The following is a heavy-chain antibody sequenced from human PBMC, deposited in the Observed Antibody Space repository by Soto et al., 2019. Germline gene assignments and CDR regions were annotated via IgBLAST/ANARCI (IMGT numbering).Heavy chain of an antibody. J-gene: IGHJ5*02. V-gene: IGHV4-31*03. D-gene: IGHD2-21*02. CDR2: IYYSGST. Sequence: QVQLQESGPGLVKPSQTLSLTCTVSGGSISSGGYYWSWIRQHPGKGLEWIGYIYYSGSTYYNPSLKSRVTISVDTSKNQFSLKLSSVTAADTAVYYCARDGGDGESGGWFDPWGQGTLVTVSS. CDR3: ARDGGDGESGGWFDP. CDR1: GGSISSGGYY.